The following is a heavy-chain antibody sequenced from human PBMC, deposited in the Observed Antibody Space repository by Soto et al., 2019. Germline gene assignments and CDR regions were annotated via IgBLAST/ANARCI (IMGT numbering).Heavy chain of an antibody. J-gene: IGHJ4*02. CDR3: ARDYVYGIPDY. V-gene: IGHV1-3*01. CDR2: SNADNGNT. Sequence: QVQLVQSGAEVKKPGASVKVSCKASGYTFNTYAMQWVRQAPGQRLEWMGWSNADNGNTKYSQKIQGRVTITRDTSASTAYMELSSSRSEDTAVYYCARDYVYGIPDYGGQGTLLPVSS. D-gene: IGHD3-16*01. CDR1: GYTFNTYA.